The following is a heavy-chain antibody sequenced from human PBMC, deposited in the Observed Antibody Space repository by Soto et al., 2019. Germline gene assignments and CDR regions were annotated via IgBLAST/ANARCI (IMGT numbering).Heavy chain of an antibody. D-gene: IGHD3-22*01. CDR3: ARCKRTYDSSGYYEPYYFDY. J-gene: IGHJ4*02. V-gene: IGHV4-59*01. CDR1: VGSISSYY. CDR2: IYYSGST. Sequence: PSETLSLTCTVSVGSISSYYWSWIRQPPGKGLEWIGYIYYSGSTNYNPSLKSRVTISVDTSKNQFSLKLSSVTAADTAVYYCARCKRTYDSSGYYEPYYFDYWGQGTLVTVSS.